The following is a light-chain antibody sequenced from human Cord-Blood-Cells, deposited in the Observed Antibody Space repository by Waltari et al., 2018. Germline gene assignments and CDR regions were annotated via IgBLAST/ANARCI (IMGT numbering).Light chain of an antibody. CDR3: LQGTHWLLESGT. CDR2: KVS. V-gene: IGKV2-30*01. Sequence: VVVTQSPLSLPVTLGQPASISCGSSQSPLYRDGNTHLNWFHQRPGQSPRRLIVKVSHGDSGDPDRFRCSESGTDFTVKIGRVEAEDVGVYYCLQGTHWLLESGTFGQGAKLEIK. J-gene: IGKJ2*01. CDR1: QSPLYRDGNTH.